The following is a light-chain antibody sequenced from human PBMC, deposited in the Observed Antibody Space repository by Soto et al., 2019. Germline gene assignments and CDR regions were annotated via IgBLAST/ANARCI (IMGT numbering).Light chain of an antibody. Sequence: EFVLTQSPGTLSLSRGERATLSCRASQTVRNNYLAWYQQKPGQAPRLLIYDASSRATGIPDRFSGGASGTDFTLTISRLEPEDFAVYYCQQFSSYPRTVGGGTKVDIK. CDR2: DAS. CDR1: QTVRNNY. V-gene: IGKV3-20*01. J-gene: IGKJ4*01. CDR3: QQFSSYPRT.